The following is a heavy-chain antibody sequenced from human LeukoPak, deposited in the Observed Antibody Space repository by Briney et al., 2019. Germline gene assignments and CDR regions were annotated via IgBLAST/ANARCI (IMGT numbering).Heavy chain of an antibody. D-gene: IGHD4-23*01. V-gene: IGHV3-23*01. J-gene: IGHJ4*02. CDR2: ISGSGGSK. CDR3: ARNYGGKDY. CDR1: GFTFTSYA. Sequence: PGGSLRLSCAASGFTFTSYAMSWVRQAPGKGLEWVSTISGSGGSKNYADSVKGRFTISRDNSKNTLYLQMNSLRAEDTAVYYCARNYGGKDYWGQGTLVTVSP.